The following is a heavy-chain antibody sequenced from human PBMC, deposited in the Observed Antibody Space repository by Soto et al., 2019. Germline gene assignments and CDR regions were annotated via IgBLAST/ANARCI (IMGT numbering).Heavy chain of an antibody. V-gene: IGHV3-30*03. CDR1: GFTFRNFD. Sequence: QVQLVESGGGVVQPGRSLRLSCAASGFTFRNFDMHWVRQAPGEGLEWVALISYDERKTFYADSVKGRFTISRDNSENTLYLQLSTLRGEDSAVYFCATAMPLGSTRQEAYWGQGTLVTVSS. CDR2: ISYDERKT. J-gene: IGHJ4*02. CDR3: ATAMPLGSTRQEAY. D-gene: IGHD7-27*01.